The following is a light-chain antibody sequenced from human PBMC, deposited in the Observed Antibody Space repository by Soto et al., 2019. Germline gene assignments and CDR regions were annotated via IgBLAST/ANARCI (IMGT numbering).Light chain of an antibody. V-gene: IGKV1-5*01. J-gene: IGKJ4*01. Sequence: DIRMTQSPSTLSASVGDRVTLTCRASQSISSWLAWYQQKPGKAPKLLIYDASSLESGVPSRFSGSGSGTEFTLTISSLQPDDFATYYCQQYNSYSLTFGGGTKVDIK. CDR3: QQYNSYSLT. CDR2: DAS. CDR1: QSISSW.